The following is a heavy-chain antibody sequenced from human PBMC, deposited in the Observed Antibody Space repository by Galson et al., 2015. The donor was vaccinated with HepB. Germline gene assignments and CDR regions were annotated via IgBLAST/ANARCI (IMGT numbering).Heavy chain of an antibody. D-gene: IGHD2-15*01. CDR3: ARGGGSDNL. CDR2: INSGSTSI. Sequence: SLRLSCAASGFTFRSYAYGMPWVRQAPGKGLAWVSSINSGSTSISYGDSMKGRCTSSRDNAKNSVYLPMNSLRVEDTAVYYCARGGGSDNLWGQGTLVTVAS. CDR1: GFTFRSYAYG. V-gene: IGHV3-21*01. J-gene: IGHJ4*02.